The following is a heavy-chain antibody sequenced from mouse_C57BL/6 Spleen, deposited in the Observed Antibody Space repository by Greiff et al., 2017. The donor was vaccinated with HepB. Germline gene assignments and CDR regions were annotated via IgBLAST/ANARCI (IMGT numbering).Heavy chain of an antibody. CDR1: GYAFSSYW. V-gene: IGHV1-80*01. J-gene: IGHJ2*01. CDR2: INTGDGDT. D-gene: IGHD4-1*02. Sequence: QVQLQQSGAELVKPGASVKISCKASGYAFSSYWMNWVKQRPGKGLEWIGQINTGDGDTNYKEKFKGKATLTADKSSSTAYMQLSSLTSEDSAVYFCAVNSDEDYWGQGTTLTVSS. CDR3: AVNSDEDY.